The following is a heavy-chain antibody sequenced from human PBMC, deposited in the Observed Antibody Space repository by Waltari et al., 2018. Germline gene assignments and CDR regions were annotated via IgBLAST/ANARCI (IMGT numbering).Heavy chain of an antibody. CDR3: ARGRDYGDYIDY. V-gene: IGHV1-3*03. Sequence: QVQLVQSGAEVKKPGASVKVSCKASGYTFTSYAMHGVRQAPGQRLEWMGWINAGNGNTKYSQEFQGRVTITRDTSISTAYMELSSLRSEDTAVYYCARGRDYGDYIDYWGQGTLVTVSS. J-gene: IGHJ4*02. CDR2: INAGNGNT. CDR1: GYTFTSYA. D-gene: IGHD4-17*01.